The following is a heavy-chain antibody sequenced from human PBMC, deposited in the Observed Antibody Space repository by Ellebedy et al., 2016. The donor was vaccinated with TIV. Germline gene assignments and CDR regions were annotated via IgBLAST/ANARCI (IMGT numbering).Heavy chain of an antibody. CDR2: ISWNSGSI. CDR1: GFTFADYA. J-gene: IGHJ4*02. D-gene: IGHD2-15*01. CDR3: ARAGQGYCSGGSCPIVY. V-gene: IGHV3-9*01. Sequence: GGSLRLXXAASGFTFADYAMHWVRQAPGKGLEWVSGISWNSGSIGYADSVKGRFTISRDNSKNTLYLQMNSLRADDTAVYYCARAGQGYCSGGSCPIVYWGQGTLVTVSS.